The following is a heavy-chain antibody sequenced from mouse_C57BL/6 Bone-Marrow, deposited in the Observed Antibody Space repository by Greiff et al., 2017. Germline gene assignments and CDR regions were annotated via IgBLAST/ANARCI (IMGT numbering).Heavy chain of an antibody. CDR1: GYTFTSYW. Sequence: QVQLQQPGAELVKPGASVKMSCKASGYTFTSYWITWVKQRPGQGLEWIGDIYPGSGSTNYNEKFKSKATLTVDTSSSTAYMQLSSLTSEDSAVYYCARYEGTTVVPYFDYWGQGTTLTVSS. CDR3: ARYEGTTVVPYFDY. V-gene: IGHV1-55*01. J-gene: IGHJ2*01. CDR2: IYPGSGST. D-gene: IGHD1-1*01.